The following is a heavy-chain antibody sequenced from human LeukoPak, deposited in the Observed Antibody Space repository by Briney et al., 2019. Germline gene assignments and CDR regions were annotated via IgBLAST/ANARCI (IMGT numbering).Heavy chain of an antibody. J-gene: IGHJ1*01. D-gene: IGHD3-3*01. V-gene: IGHV3-30*02. CDR2: IRYDGSNK. CDR1: GFTFSSYG. Sequence: PGRSLRLSCAASGFTFSSYGMHWVRQAPGKGLEWVAFIRYDGSNKYYADSVKGRFTISRDNSKNTLYLQMNSLRAEDTAVYYCAKDVAPLYDFWSGWFHWGQGTLVTVSS. CDR3: AKDVAPLYDFWSGWFH.